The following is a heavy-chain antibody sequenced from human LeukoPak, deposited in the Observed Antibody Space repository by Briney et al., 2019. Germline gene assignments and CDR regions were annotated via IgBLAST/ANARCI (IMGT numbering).Heavy chain of an antibody. V-gene: IGHV1-69*13. Sequence: ASVKVSCKASVGALSSYAISWVRQAPGQGREWVGGIIPIFGTANYAQKFQGRVTITADESTSTAYMELSRLRSEDTAVYYCASQAEYCSSTSCPGGPFDYWGEGTLVTVSS. CDR2: IIPIFGTA. CDR3: ASQAEYCSSTSCPGGPFDY. D-gene: IGHD2-2*01. CDR1: VGALSSYA. J-gene: IGHJ4*02.